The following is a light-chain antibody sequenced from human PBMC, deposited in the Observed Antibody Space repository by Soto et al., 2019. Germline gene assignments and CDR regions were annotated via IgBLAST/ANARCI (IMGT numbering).Light chain of an antibody. J-gene: IGLJ1*01. V-gene: IGLV2-14*01. Sequence: QSALTQPASVSGSPGQSITISCTATSSDVGSFNYVSWYQHHPGKAPELMIYEVTSRPSGVSNRFSGSKSGNTASLTISGLQAEDEADYYCVSYATSTTLYVFGSGTKVTVL. CDR3: VSYATSTTLYV. CDR1: SSDVGSFNY. CDR2: EVT.